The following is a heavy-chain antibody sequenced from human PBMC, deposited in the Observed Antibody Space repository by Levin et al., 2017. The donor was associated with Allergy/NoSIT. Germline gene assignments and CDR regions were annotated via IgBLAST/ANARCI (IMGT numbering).Heavy chain of an antibody. J-gene: IGHJ1*01. D-gene: IGHD3-16*02. CDR3: ATAPDIWGSYRQRYFQH. Sequence: WASVKVSCKASGGTFSSYAISWVRQAPGQGLEWMGGIIPIFGTANYAQKFQGRVTITADKSTSTAYMELSSLRSEDTAVYYCATAPDIWGSYRQRYFQHWGQGTLVTVSS. V-gene: IGHV1-69*06. CDR2: IIPIFGTA. CDR1: GGTFSSYA.